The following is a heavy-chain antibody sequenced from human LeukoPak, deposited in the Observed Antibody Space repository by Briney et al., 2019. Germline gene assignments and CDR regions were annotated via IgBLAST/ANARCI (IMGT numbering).Heavy chain of an antibody. D-gene: IGHD1-26*01. CDR1: GFTFSNHG. CDR3: ARDRSAQFLDY. J-gene: IGHJ4*02. Sequence: GGSLRLSCAASGFTFSNHGMHWVRQAPGKGLEWVAVIWYDGSNRYYADSVEGRFTVSRDNSKNTLYLEMNSLRADDTAVYYCARDRSAQFLDYWGQGILVTVSS. CDR2: IWYDGSNR. V-gene: IGHV3-33*01.